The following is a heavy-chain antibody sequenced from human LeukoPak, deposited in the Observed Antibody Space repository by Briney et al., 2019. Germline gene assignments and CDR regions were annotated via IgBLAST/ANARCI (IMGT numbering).Heavy chain of an antibody. CDR1: GFSFSGYY. J-gene: IGHJ5*02. D-gene: IGHD4-17*01. CDR2: INDSGST. CDR3: ARDVGGDYVEYNWFDP. Sequence: SETLSLTCAAYGFSFSGYYWSWIRQPPGKGLEWIGEINDSGSTNYNPSLKSRVTISVDTSKNQFSLKLSSVTAADTAVYYCARDVGGDYVEYNWFDPWGQGTLVTVSS. V-gene: IGHV4-34*01.